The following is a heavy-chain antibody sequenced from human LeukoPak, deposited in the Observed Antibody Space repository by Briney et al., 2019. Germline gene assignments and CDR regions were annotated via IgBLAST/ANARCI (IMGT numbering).Heavy chain of an antibody. D-gene: IGHD4/OR15-4a*01. V-gene: IGHV3-53*01. J-gene: IGHJ4*02. CDR3: ARRAGAYSHPYDY. CDR2: IYSGTI. Sequence: GGSLRLSCAASGFTFSNYAMNWVRQAPGKGLEWVSFIYSGTIHYSDSVKGRFTISRDNSKNTLYLQMNSLRAEDTAVYYCARRAGAYSHPYDYWGQGTLVTVSS. CDR1: GFTFSNYA.